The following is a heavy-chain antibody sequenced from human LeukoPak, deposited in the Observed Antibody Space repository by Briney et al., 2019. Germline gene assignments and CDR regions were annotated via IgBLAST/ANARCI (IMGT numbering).Heavy chain of an antibody. CDR1: GGSISSSSYY. D-gene: IGHD1-26*01. J-gene: IGHJ6*02. V-gene: IGHV4-61*05. CDR3: ARCSIVGAIYYGMDV. CDR2: IYYSGST. Sequence: SETLSLTCTVSGGSISSSSYYWGWIRQPPGKGLEWIGYIYYSGSTNYNPSLKSRVTISVDTSKNQFSLKLSSVTAADTAVYYCARCSIVGAIYYGMDVWGQGTTVTVSS.